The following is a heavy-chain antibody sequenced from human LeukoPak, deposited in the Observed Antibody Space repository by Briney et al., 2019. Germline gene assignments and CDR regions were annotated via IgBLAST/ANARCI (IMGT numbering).Heavy chain of an antibody. CDR3: AKDNSIAVAVTYDY. D-gene: IGHD6-19*01. V-gene: IGHV3-48*03. J-gene: IGHJ4*02. Sequence: GGSLRLSCAASGFTFSSYEMNWVRQAPGKGLEWVSYISSSGSTIYYADSVKGRFTISRDNAKNSLYLQMNSQRAEDTAVYYCAKDNSIAVAVTYDYWGQGTLVTVSS. CDR1: GFTFSSYE. CDR2: ISSSGSTI.